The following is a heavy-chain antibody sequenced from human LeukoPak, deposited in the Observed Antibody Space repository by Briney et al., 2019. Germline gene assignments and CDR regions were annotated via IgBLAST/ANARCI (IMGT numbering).Heavy chain of an antibody. D-gene: IGHD6-19*01. CDR1: GFTFSSHS. J-gene: IGHJ4*02. CDR3: AKDRKWLETRGGYYFDY. CDR2: IAGGSTTM. V-gene: IGHV3-48*01. Sequence: GGSLRLSCAASGFTFSSHSMNWVRQAPGKGLEWVSYIAGGSTTMYYADSVKGRFTISRDNAKNSLYLQMNSLRADDTAVYYCAKDRKWLETRGGYYFDYWGQGTLVTVSS.